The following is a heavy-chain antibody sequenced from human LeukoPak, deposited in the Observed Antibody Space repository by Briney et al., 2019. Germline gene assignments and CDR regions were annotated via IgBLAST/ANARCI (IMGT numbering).Heavy chain of an antibody. CDR2: IYYSGST. CDR3: ARDLGYGSGPFDL. CDR1: GVSISSDGYY. V-gene: IGHV4-31*03. D-gene: IGHD3-10*01. Sequence: SQTLSLTCTVSGVSISSDGYYWRWIRQHPGKGLEWIGYIYYSGSTYYNPSLKSRVSISVDTSKNQFSLKLSSVTAADTAVYYCARDLGYGSGPFDLWGRGTLVTVSS. J-gene: IGHJ2*01.